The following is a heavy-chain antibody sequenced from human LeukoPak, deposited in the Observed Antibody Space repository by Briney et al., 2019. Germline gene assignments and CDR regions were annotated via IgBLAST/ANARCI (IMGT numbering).Heavy chain of an antibody. CDR1: GYTFTTYG. CDR3: ARGASRSFDY. J-gene: IGHJ4*02. Sequence: ASVKVSCKASGYTFTTYGTHWVRQATGQGLEWMGWMNPNSGNTGYVQNFQGRVTITRTTSINTAYMELSSLRSEDTAVYYCARGASRSFDYWGQGTLVTVSS. V-gene: IGHV1-8*03. CDR2: MNPNSGNT.